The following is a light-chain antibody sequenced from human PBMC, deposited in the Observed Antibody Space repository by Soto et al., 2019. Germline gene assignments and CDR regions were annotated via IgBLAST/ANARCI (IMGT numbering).Light chain of an antibody. CDR1: QTISSW. CDR2: DVS. Sequence: SKSPCSLYESIGDRVTITCRASQTISSWLAWYQQKPGKAPKLLISDVSSLERGVPSRFSGSGSGTEFTLTISSMQPEDVATYYCKKYNSAPLTFGGRTKADIK. V-gene: IGKV1-5*01. CDR3: KKYNSAPLT. J-gene: IGKJ4*01.